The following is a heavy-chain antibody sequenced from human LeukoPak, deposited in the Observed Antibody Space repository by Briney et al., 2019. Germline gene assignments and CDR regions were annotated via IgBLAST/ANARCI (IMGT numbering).Heavy chain of an antibody. CDR2: ISSSSSYI. D-gene: IGHD6-19*01. CDR3: ARDRLPVDGTPDAFDI. J-gene: IGHJ3*02. Sequence: GGSLRLSCAASGFTFSSYSMNWVRQAPGEGLEWGSSISSSSSYIYYADSVKGRFTISRDNAKNSLYVQMNSLRAEDTAVYYCARDRLPVDGTPDAFDIWGQGTMVTVSS. V-gene: IGHV3-21*01. CDR1: GFTFSSYS.